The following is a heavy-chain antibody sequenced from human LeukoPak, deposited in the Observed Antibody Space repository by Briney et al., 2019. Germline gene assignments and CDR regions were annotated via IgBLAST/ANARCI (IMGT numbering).Heavy chain of an antibody. J-gene: IGHJ4*02. V-gene: IGHV4-30-2*06. Sequence: TLSLTCTVSGGSISSGGYYWSWIRQSPGKVLEWIGYSYHSGNTYHNPSLRSRVTISVDRSKNQFSLKLSSVTAADTAVYYCARGRGYSYVDYWGQGTLVTVSS. CDR1: GGSISSGGYY. CDR2: SYHSGNT. D-gene: IGHD5-18*01. CDR3: ARGRGYSYVDY.